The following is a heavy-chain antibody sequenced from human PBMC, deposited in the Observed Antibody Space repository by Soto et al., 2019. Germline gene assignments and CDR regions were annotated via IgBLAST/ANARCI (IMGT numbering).Heavy chain of an antibody. CDR3: ARVGNRGYCSSTSCYTLEPKYNWFDP. Sequence: NPSETLSLTCAVYGGSFSGYYWSWIRQPPGKGLEWIGEINHSGSTNYNPSLKSRVTISVDTSKNQFSLKLSSVTAADTAVYYCARVGNRGYCSSTSCYTLEPKYNWFDPWGQGTRVTVSS. CDR2: INHSGST. J-gene: IGHJ5*02. CDR1: GGSFSGYY. V-gene: IGHV4-34*01. D-gene: IGHD2-2*02.